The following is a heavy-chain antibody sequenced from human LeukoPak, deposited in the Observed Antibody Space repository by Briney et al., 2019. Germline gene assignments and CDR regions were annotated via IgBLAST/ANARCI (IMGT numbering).Heavy chain of an antibody. V-gene: IGHV1-2*02. CDR3: ARENYGDYVLDY. Sequence: ASVKVSCKASNNTLSNNGITWVRQAPGQGLEWMGWINPNSGVTNYAQKFQGRVTMTRDTSISTAYMELSRLRSDDTAVYYCARENYGDYVLDYWGQGTLVTVSS. CDR2: INPNSGVT. D-gene: IGHD4-17*01. J-gene: IGHJ4*02. CDR1: NNTLSNNG.